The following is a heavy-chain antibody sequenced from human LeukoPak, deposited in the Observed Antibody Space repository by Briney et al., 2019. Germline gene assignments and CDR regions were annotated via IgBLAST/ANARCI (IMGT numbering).Heavy chain of an antibody. D-gene: IGHD3-22*01. CDR2: IYYSGST. V-gene: IGHV4-31*03. Sequence: SETLSLTCTVSGGSISSGGYYWSWIRQHPGKSLEWIGYIYYSGSTYYNPSLKSRVTISVDTSKNQFSLKLSSVTAADTAVYYSPRADSSGPQDYWGQGTLVTVSS. CDR3: PRADSSGPQDY. CDR1: GGSISSGGYY. J-gene: IGHJ4*02.